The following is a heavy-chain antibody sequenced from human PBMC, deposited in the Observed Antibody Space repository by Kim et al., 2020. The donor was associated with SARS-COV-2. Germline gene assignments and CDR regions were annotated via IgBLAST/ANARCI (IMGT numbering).Heavy chain of an antibody. J-gene: IGHJ4*01. D-gene: IGHD2-15*01. CDR3: ARDQYVVVVAAYLYFDY. V-gene: IGHV3-30*04. CDR2: ISYDGSNK. CDR1: GFTFSSYA. Sequence: GGSLRLSCAASGFTFSSYAMHWVRQAPGKGLEWVAVISYDGSNKYYADSVKGRFTISRDNSKNTLYLQMNSLRAEDTAVYYCARDQYVVVVAAYLYFDY.